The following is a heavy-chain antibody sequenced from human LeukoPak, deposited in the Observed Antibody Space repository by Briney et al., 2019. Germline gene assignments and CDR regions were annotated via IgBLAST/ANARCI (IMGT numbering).Heavy chain of an antibody. CDR3: AREGASFDY. CDR2: IIPIFGTA. J-gene: IGHJ4*02. CDR1: GGTFSSYA. V-gene: IGHV1-69*05. Sequence: ASVKVSCKASGGTFSSYAISWVRQAPGQGLEWMGGIIPIFGTANYAQKFQGRVTMTRDTSTSTVYMELSSLRSEDTAVYYCAREGASFDYWGQGTLVTVSS.